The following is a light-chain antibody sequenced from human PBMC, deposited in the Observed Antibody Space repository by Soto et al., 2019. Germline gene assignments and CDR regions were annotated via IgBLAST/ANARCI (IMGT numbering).Light chain of an antibody. J-gene: IGKJ2*01. CDR1: QSVRSSY. CDR2: AAS. Sequence: EIVLTQSPGTLSLSPGERATLSCRASQSVRSSYLAWYQQKPGQAPRLLIFAASSRATATPDRFTGSGSGTDFTLTISRLEPEDFAVYYCQQYGSSPRTFGQGTKLEIK. CDR3: QQYGSSPRT. V-gene: IGKV3-20*01.